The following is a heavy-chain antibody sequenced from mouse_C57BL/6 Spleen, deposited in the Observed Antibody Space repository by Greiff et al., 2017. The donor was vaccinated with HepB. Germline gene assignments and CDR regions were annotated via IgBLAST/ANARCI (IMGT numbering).Heavy chain of an antibody. CDR1: GYTFTSYW. CDR3: AREHYYFDY. V-gene: IGHV1-69*01. Sequence: QVQLQQPGAELVMPGASVKLSCKASGYTFTSYWMHWVKQRPGQGLEWIGEIDPSDSYTNYNQKFKGKSTLTVDKSSSTAYMQRSSLTSEDSAVYYCAREHYYFDYWGQGTTLTVSS. CDR2: IDPSDSYT. J-gene: IGHJ2*01.